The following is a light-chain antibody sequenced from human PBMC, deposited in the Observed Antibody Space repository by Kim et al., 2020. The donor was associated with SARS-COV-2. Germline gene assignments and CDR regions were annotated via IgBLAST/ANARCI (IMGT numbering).Light chain of an antibody. Sequence: ASVKLTCTLSSGNSSYAIAWHQQHPEQGPRYLMKVNSDGSHRKGDGIPDRFSGSSTGAERYLTISSLQSEDEDDYYCQTWDTGSWVFGGGTKLTVL. CDR2: VNSDGSH. CDR1: SGNSSYA. CDR3: QTWDTGSWV. V-gene: IGLV4-69*01. J-gene: IGLJ3*02.